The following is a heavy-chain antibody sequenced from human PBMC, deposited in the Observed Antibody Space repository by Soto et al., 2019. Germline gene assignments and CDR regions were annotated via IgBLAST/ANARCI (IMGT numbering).Heavy chain of an antibody. CDR1: GYSFTSYW. J-gene: IGHJ6*02. D-gene: IGHD5-18*01. V-gene: IGHV5-10-1*01. CDR3: ARVDSYGHYYYYYGMDV. CDR2: IDPSDSYT. Sequence: RKISCKGSGYSFTSYWISWVRQMPGKGLEWMGRIDPSDSYTNYSPSFQGHVTISADKSISTAYLQWSSLKASDTAMYYCARVDSYGHYYYYYGMDVWGQGTTVTVSS.